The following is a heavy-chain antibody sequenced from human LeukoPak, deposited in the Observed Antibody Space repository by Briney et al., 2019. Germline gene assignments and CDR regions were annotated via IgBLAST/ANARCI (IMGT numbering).Heavy chain of an antibody. CDR1: GVSFSIYY. Sequence: PSETLSLTCTVSGVSFSIYYWSWIRQPAGKGLEWIGRIYTSGSTNYNPSLKSRVTISVDTPKNQFSLKLSSVTAADTAVYYCARHYYDSSGYYFHAFDIWGQGTMVTVSS. J-gene: IGHJ3*02. CDR2: IYTSGST. D-gene: IGHD3-22*01. CDR3: ARHYYDSSGYYFHAFDI. V-gene: IGHV4-4*07.